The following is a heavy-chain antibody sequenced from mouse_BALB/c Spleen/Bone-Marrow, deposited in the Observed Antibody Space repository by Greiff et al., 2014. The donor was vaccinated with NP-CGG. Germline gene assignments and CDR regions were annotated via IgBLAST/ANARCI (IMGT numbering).Heavy chain of an antibody. CDR1: GYTFTDYW. J-gene: IGHJ2*01. D-gene: IGHD2-1*01. CDR2: IDTSDSYT. V-gene: IGHV1-69*01. CDR3: AFYYGNYGDY. Sequence: QVQLQQSGAELVMPGASVKMSCKASGYTFTDYWMHWGKQRPGQGLEWIGAIDTSDSYTSYNQKFKGKATLTVDESSSTAYMQLSSLTSEDSAVYYCAFYYGNYGDYWGQGTTLTVSS.